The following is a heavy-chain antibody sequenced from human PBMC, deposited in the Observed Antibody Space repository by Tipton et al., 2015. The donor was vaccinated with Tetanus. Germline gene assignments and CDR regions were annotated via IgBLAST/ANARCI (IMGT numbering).Heavy chain of an antibody. CDR1: GDTFSNYA. CDR2: IIPIIGTP. Sequence: QAGPEVKKPGSSVKVSCKASGDTFSNYAISWVRQAPGQGLEWMGGIIPIIGTPYYAQNFQGRVSIAADTSTNTAYKNLYSLTSDATAIYYCARDLDLGAPLDYWGQGTLVTVSS. CDR3: ARDLDLGAPLDY. J-gene: IGHJ4*02. V-gene: IGHV1-69*06. D-gene: IGHD1-26*01.